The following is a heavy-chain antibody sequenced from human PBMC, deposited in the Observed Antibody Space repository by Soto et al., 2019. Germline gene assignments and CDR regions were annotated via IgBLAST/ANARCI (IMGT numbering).Heavy chain of an antibody. CDR2: IYYSGST. CDR1: GGSISSYY. J-gene: IGHJ4*02. V-gene: IGHV4-59*01. CDR3: AKFYCSTTSCSAFDS. D-gene: IGHD2-2*01. Sequence: SETLSLTCTVSGGSISSYYWSWIRQPPGKGLEWIGYIYYSGSTNYNPSLKSRVTISVDTSKNQFSLKLNSVTAADTAVYYCAKFYCSTTSCSAFDSWGLGTPVTVSS.